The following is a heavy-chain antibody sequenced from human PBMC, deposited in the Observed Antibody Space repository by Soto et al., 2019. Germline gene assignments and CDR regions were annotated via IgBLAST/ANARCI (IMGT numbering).Heavy chain of an antibody. CDR1: GFTFSDHY. J-gene: IGHJ6*01. D-gene: IGHD1-26*01. V-gene: IGHV3-72*01. CDR3: TRGLLGGAPSYTFHGMDV. CDR2: SRNRVNSHTT. Sequence: VQLVESGGGLVQPGGSLRLSCAASGFTFSDHYMDWVRQAPGKGLEWVARSRNRVNSHTTEYAASVKGRFTISRDESKSSLYLQMHSLKIEDTAVYYCTRGLLGGAPSYTFHGMDVWGQGTTVTVSS.